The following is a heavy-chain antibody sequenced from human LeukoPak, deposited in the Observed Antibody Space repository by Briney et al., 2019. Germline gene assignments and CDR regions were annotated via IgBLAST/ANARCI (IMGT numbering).Heavy chain of an antibody. CDR3: AIPSSPITK. Sequence: PGRSLRLSCAASGFTFSSYGMHWVRQAPGKGLQWVAVISYDGSNKYYADSVKGRFTISRDNSKNTLYLQMNSLRAEDTAVYYCAIPSSPITKWGQGTLVTVSS. CDR1: GFTFSSYG. D-gene: IGHD3-3*01. V-gene: IGHV3-30*03. CDR2: ISYDGSNK. J-gene: IGHJ4*02.